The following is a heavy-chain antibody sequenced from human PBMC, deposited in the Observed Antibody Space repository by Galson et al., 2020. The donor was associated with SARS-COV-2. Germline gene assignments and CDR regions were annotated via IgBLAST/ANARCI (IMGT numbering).Heavy chain of an antibody. CDR1: GGSMNSN. CDR3: ARAIRLYYVMDV. Sequence: ETSETLSLTCTVSGGSMNSNWGWVRPPPGKGLEWIGNIFYSGTTSYNPSLKSRVTISVDRSKNQFSLKLSSVTAADTAVYYCARAIRLYYVMDVWGQGTTVTVSS. J-gene: IGHJ6*02. D-gene: IGHD3-16*01. V-gene: IGHV4-39*01. CDR2: IFYSGTT.